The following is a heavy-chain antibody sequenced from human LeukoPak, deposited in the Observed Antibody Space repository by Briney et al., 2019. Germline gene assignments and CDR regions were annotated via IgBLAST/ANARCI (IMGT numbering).Heavy chain of an antibody. CDR2: ISSDGSNK. J-gene: IGHJ4*02. D-gene: IGHD1-26*01. Sequence: GGSLRLSCEASGFIFSTYAMHWVRQAPGKGLEWLSVISSDGSNKYHADSVKGRFTISRDNSKNTLYLEMDSVRLGDTAVYYCARDYIRVGATTLDYWGQGTLVTVFS. CDR3: ARDYIRVGATTLDY. V-gene: IGHV3-30*04. CDR1: GFIFSTYA.